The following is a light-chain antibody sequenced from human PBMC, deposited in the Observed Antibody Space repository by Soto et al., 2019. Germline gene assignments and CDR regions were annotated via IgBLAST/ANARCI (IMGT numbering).Light chain of an antibody. CDR2: DAS. J-gene: IGKJ1*01. V-gene: IGKV1-5*01. CDR1: QSISTR. Sequence: DIQMTQSPSTLSASVGDRVTITCRAGQSISTRLAWHQQKPGKAPKLLIYDASSLQSGVPSRFSGSGSGTEFTLTISSLQPDDFATYYCQQYNSFSETFGQGTKVDIK. CDR3: QQYNSFSET.